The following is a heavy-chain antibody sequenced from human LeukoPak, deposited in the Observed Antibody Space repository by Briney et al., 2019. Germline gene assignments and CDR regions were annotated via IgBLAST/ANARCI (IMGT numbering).Heavy chain of an antibody. CDR1: GGTFTSYA. D-gene: IGHD2-15*01. V-gene: IGHV1-69*01. CDR2: IIPIFGTA. Sequence: GSSVKVSCKASGGTFTSYAISGGRQAPGQGGEWRGGIIPIFGTANYAQKLQGRVTITADESTSTAYMALSSLRSEDTAVYYCARAGASVLGYCSGGSCYSGPFRYIDVWGKGTTVTISS. J-gene: IGHJ6*03. CDR3: ARAGASVLGYCSGGSCYSGPFRYIDV.